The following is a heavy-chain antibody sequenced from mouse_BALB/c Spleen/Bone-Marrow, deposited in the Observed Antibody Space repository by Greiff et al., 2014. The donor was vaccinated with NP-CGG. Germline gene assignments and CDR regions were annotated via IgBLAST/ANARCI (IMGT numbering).Heavy chain of an antibody. Sequence: VQLKESGTVLARPGASVKMSREASGYTFTSYWMHWVKQRPGQGLEWIGAIYPGNSNTSYNQKFKGKAKLTAVTSTSTAYMELSSLTNEDSAVYYCTRVITTGSAWFAYWGQGTLVTVSA. CDR3: TRVITTGSAWFAY. D-gene: IGHD2-4*01. J-gene: IGHJ3*01. CDR1: GYTFTSYW. CDR2: IYPGNSNT. V-gene: IGHV1-5*01.